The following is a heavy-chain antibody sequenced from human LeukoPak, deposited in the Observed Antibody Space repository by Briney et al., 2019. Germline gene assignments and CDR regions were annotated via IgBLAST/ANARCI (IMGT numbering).Heavy chain of an antibody. CDR2: IYYSGST. Sequence: SQTLSLTCTVSGGSISSGGYYWSWIRQHPGKGLQWLGYIYYSGSTYYNPSLKSRVTISVDTSKNQFSLKLSSVTAADTAVYYCARDRDYDYIWGTYRVFGYWGQGTLVTVSS. D-gene: IGHD3-16*02. J-gene: IGHJ4*02. CDR3: ARDRDYDYIWGTYRVFGY. V-gene: IGHV4-31*03. CDR1: GGSISSGGYY.